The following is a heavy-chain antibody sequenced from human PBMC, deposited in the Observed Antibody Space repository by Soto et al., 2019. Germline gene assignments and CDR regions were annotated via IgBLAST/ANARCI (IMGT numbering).Heavy chain of an antibody. CDR2: IFHGGST. CDR1: VGSCSGYF. Sequence: SETLSLSCSVYVGSCSGYFWSWSRQPPGKGLEWIGEIFHGGSTNYSPSLKSRVTISVDTSKNQFSLELSSVTAADTAVYYCARPHYDSNTFYYFFDYWGQGTLVTVSS. CDR3: ARPHYDSNTFYYFFDY. V-gene: IGHV4-34*12. J-gene: IGHJ4*02. D-gene: IGHD3-22*01.